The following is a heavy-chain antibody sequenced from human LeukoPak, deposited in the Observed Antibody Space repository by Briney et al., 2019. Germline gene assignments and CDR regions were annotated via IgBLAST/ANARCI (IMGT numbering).Heavy chain of an antibody. V-gene: IGHV3-30*03. Sequence: GGSLRLSCAASGFSFISYGMHWVRQAPGKGLEWVGVISDDGRRKDYADSVKGRFTISRDNSKDTLYLQMNSLRAEDTAVYYCARDYCSSTSCYGIDPWGQGTLVTVSS. D-gene: IGHD2-2*01. CDR3: ARDYCSSTSCYGIDP. CDR1: GFSFISYG. CDR2: ISDDGRRK. J-gene: IGHJ5*02.